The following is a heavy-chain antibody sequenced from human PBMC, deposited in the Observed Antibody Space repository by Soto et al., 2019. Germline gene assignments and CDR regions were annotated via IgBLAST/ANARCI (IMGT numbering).Heavy chain of an antibody. CDR2: VSSEGSST. D-gene: IGHD5-12*01. CDR3: ARGLPNFSSFDS. CDR1: GFTFSSYW. Sequence: EVQLVESGGGLVQPGESLRLSCAASGFTFSSYWMHWIRQAPGKGLVWVARVSSEGSSTVYANSVTGRLTISRDNAKNTLYLQMNSLGDEDPAVYYCARGLPNFSSFDSWGQGTLVTVSS. J-gene: IGHJ4*02. V-gene: IGHV3-74*01.